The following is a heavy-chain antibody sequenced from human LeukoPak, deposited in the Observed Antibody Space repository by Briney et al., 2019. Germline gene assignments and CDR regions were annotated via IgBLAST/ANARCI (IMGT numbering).Heavy chain of an antibody. J-gene: IGHJ5*02. V-gene: IGHV1-69*13. CDR2: IIPIFGTA. CDR3: ALSSSGWQNWFDP. CDR1: GGTFSSYA. Sequence: SVKVSFKASGGTFSSYAISWVRQAPGQGLEWMGGIIPIFGTANYAQKFQGRVTITADESTSTAYMELSSLRSEDTAVYYCALSSSGWQNWFDPWGQGTLVTVSS. D-gene: IGHD6-19*01.